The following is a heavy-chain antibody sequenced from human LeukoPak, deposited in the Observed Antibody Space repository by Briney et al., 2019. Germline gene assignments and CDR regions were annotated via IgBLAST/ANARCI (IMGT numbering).Heavy chain of an antibody. D-gene: IGHD5-24*01. V-gene: IGHV3-21*01. CDR1: GFTFSSYS. CDR2: ISSSSSYI. J-gene: IGHJ4*02. CDR3: ARDTLERWLQLDLDY. Sequence: PGGSLRLSCAASGFTFSSYSMNWVRQAPGKGLEWVSSISSSSSYIYYADSVKGRFTISRDNAKNSLYLQMNSLRAEDTAVYYCARDTLERWLQLDLDYWGQGTLVTVSS.